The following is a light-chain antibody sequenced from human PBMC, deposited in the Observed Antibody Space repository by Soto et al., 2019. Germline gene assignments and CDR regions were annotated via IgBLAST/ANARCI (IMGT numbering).Light chain of an antibody. CDR2: EVS. J-gene: IGLJ3*02. V-gene: IGLV2-8*01. Sequence: QLVLTQSPSASGSPGQSVTISCTGTSSDVGNYKYVSWYQQHPGKAPKLMIYEVSKRPSGLPDRFSGSKSGNTASLTVSGLQVEDEADYYCSSYAGSTLWVFGGGTQLTVL. CDR1: SSDVGNYKY. CDR3: SSYAGSTLWV.